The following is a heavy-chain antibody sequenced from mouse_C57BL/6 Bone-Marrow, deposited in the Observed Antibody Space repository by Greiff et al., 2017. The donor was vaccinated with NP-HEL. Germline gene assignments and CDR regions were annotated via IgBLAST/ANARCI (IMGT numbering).Heavy chain of an antibody. V-gene: IGHV1-64*01. D-gene: IGHD1-1*01. CDR3: ARAGITTVEFAY. CDR2: IHPNSGST. J-gene: IGHJ3*01. Sequence: QVQLQQPGAELVKPGASVKLSCKASGYTFTSYWMHWVKQRPGQGLEWIGMIHPNSGSTNYNEKFKSKATLTVDKSSSTAYMQLSSLTSEDAAVYYCARAGITTVEFAYWGQGTLVTVSA. CDR1: GYTFTSYW.